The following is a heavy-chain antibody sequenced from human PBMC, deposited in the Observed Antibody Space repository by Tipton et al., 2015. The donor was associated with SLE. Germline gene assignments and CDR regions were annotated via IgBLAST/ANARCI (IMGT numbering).Heavy chain of an antibody. V-gene: IGHV4-59*01. CDR2: IYYSGST. J-gene: IGHJ6*02. D-gene: IGHD1-20*01. Sequence: TLSLTCAVYGGSFSGYYWSWIRQPPGKGLEWIGHIYYSGSTNTNPSLKRRVTISVDTSKNQFSLKLSSATAADTAVYYCARDLGITGTTPRGMDVWGQGTTVTVSS. CDR1: GGSFSGYY. CDR3: ARDLGITGTTPRGMDV.